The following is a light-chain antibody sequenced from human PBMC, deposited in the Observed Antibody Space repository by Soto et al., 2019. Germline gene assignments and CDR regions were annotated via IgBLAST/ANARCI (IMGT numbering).Light chain of an antibody. J-gene: IGLJ3*02. CDR2: EVT. CDR3: SSYAGSNNWV. CDR1: SSDVGGYNF. Sequence: QSVLTQPPSASGSPGQSVTISCTGTSSDVGGYNFVSWYQQHPGKAPKLIIYEVTKRPSGVPDRFSVSKSGNTASLTVSGLQAEDEADYYCSSYAGSNNWVFGGWTKVTVL. V-gene: IGLV2-8*01.